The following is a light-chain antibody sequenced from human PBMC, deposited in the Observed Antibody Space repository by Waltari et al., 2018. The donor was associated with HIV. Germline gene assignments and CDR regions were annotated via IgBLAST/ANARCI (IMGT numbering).Light chain of an antibody. CDR1: SSDVRGYNL. J-gene: IGLJ2*01. V-gene: IGLV2-23*02. CDR3: CAYAGSTTYVI. Sequence: QSALTQPASVSGSPGQSITISCTGTSSDVRGYNLVSCYQQHPGKAPKLMIYEVSKRPSGVSNRFSGSKSGNTASLTISGLQAEDEADYYCCAYAGSTTYVIFGGGTKLTVL. CDR2: EVS.